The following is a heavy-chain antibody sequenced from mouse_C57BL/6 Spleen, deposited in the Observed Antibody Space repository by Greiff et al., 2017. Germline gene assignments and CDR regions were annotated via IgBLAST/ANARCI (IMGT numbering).Heavy chain of an antibody. CDR2: ISYDGSN. Sequence: DVKLVESGPGLVKPSQSLSLTCSVSGYSITSGYYWNWIRQFPGNKLEWMGYISYDGSNNYNPSLKNRISITRDTSKNQFFLKLNSVTTEDTATYYCARDTGYYGNYYYAMDYWGQGTSVTVSS. CDR3: ARDTGYYGNYYYAMDY. D-gene: IGHD2-1*01. V-gene: IGHV3-6*01. J-gene: IGHJ4*01. CDR1: GYSITSGYY.